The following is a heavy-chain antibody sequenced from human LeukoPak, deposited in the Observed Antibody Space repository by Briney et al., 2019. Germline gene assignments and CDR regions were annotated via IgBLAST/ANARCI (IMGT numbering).Heavy chain of an antibody. Sequence: PSETLSLTCAVYGGSFSGYYWSWIRQPPGKGLEWIEEINHSGSTNYDPSLKSRVTISVDTSKNQFSLKLSSVTAADTAVYYCARGAGYYYDSSGYHQRQFDYWGQGTLVTVSS. D-gene: IGHD3-22*01. V-gene: IGHV4-34*01. CDR2: INHSGST. CDR3: ARGAGYYYDSSGYHQRQFDY. CDR1: GGSFSGYY. J-gene: IGHJ4*02.